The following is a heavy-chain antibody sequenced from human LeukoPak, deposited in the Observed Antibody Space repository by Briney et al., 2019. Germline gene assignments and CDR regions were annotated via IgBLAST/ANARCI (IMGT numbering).Heavy chain of an antibody. V-gene: IGHV3-7*01. CDR2: IKPSGTET. Sequence: PGGSLRLSCAASGFTFSTYWMTWVRQAPGKGLEWVANIKPSGTETYYGDPVKGRFTISRDNAKNLLYLQMSSLRAEDTAVYSCGRFGDEAGIHYWGQGTLVTVSS. CDR3: GRFGDEAGIHY. D-gene: IGHD3-10*01. CDR1: GFTFSTYW. J-gene: IGHJ4*02.